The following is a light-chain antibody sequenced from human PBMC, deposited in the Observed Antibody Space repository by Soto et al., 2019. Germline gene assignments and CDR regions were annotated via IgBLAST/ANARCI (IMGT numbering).Light chain of an antibody. CDR2: YDA. CDR3: QVWDISGDHVV. V-gene: IGLV3-21*04. CDR1: NIEKKS. Sequence: SYELTQPPSLSVAPGQTAKITCGGDNIEKKSVQWYQQRPGQAPVLAIYYDADRPSGIPERFSGTNSGDAATLIISGVEAGDEADYYCQVWDISGDHVVFGGGTKLTVL. J-gene: IGLJ2*01.